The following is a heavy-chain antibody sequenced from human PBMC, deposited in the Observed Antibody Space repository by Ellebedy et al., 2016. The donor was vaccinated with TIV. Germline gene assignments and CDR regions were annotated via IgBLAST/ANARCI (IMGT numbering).Heavy chain of an antibody. CDR3: ARTKSGTGGF. D-gene: IGHD3-10*01. J-gene: IGHJ4*02. CDR1: GDSVSSNSAV. V-gene: IGHV6-1*01. CDR2: TYYRSKWYS. Sequence: SETLSLTXALSGDSVSSNSAVWNWIRQSPSRGLEWLGRTYYRSKWYSDYAVSVRSRLTVIPDTSTNQFSLQLSSVTPEDTAMYYCARTKSGTGGFWGQGTLVTVSS.